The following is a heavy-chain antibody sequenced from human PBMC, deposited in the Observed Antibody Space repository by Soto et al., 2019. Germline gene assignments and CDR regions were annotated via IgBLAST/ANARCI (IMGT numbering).Heavy chain of an antibody. D-gene: IGHD2-21*02. Sequence: QVQLVQSGGEVRKPGASVTVSCKASGYTFTSYGISWVRQAPGQGLEWMGWISGYNGKTNYAQKVQDRVTMTTDTSTSTVYLELRSLIFADTAVYYCAREGDVPYYYCGMDVWGQGTTVTVSS. CDR1: GYTFTSYG. CDR3: AREGDVPYYYCGMDV. V-gene: IGHV1-18*01. J-gene: IGHJ6*02. CDR2: ISGYNGKT.